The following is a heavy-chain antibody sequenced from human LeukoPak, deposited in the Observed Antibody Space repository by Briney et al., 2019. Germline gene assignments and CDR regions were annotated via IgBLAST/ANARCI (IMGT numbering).Heavy chain of an antibody. CDR2: ISGGGTT. Sequence: GGSLRLSCAASGFTFSSNAMNWVRQAPGKGLQWVSVISGGGTTYYADPVKDRFTISRDNSKSTLYLQMNSLRAEDTAVYYCAKGTWFDPWGQGTLVTVSS. J-gene: IGHJ5*02. CDR1: GFTFSSNA. V-gene: IGHV3-23*01. CDR3: AKGTWFDP.